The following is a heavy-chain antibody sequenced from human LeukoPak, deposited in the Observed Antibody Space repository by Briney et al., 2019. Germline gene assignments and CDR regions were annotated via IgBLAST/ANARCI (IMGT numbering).Heavy chain of an antibody. CDR1: GGSISSGSYY. V-gene: IGHV4-61*02. Sequence: SQTLSLTCTVSGGSISSGSYYWSWIRQPAGKGLEWIGRIYTSGSTNYNPSLKSCVTISVDTSKNQCSLKLSSVTAADTAVYYCARADNYYMDVWGKGTTVTVSS. CDR3: ARADNYYMDV. J-gene: IGHJ6*03. CDR2: IYTSGST.